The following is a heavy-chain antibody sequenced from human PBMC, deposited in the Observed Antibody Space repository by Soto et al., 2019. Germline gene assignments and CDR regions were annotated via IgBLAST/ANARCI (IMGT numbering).Heavy chain of an antibody. V-gene: IGHV4-31*03. D-gene: IGHD6-13*01. CDR2: MYYSGST. J-gene: IGHJ4*02. Sequence: QVQLRESGPGLVKPSQTLSLTCTVSGGSINSGGYYWNWIRQHPGQGLEWIGYMYYSGSTYSNPFRSSRVIISADTSENHVSLKLSSVTAADTAVYFCARGYRQSGYSSSWVFDYWGQGTLVNVSS. CDR3: ARGYRQSGYSSSWVFDY. CDR1: GGSINSGGYY.